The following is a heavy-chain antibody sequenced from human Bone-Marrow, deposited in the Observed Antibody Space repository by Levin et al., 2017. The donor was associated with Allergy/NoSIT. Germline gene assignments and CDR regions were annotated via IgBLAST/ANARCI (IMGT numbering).Heavy chain of an antibody. J-gene: IGHJ4*02. V-gene: IGHV7-4-1*02. Sequence: GESLKISCKASGYTFTNYFINLVRQAPGQGLEWVGWINTKTGNPTYAQAFTGRFVFSSDTSVTTAYLQISSLKADDTAVYYCARRYCSGGVCYRDYWGQGTLVTVSS. CDR3: ARRYCSGGVCYRDY. CDR1: GYTFTNYF. D-gene: IGHD2-8*02. CDR2: INTKTGNP.